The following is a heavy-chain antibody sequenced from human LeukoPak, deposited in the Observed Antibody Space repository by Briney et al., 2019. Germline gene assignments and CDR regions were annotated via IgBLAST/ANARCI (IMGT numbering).Heavy chain of an antibody. CDR3: AKHLTNAYYDMVWFDP. CDR2: IYYSGST. D-gene: IGHD3-22*01. J-gene: IGHJ5*02. V-gene: IGHV4-59*11. Sequence: SETLSLTCTVSGGSISNHYWSWIRQAPGKGLEWIGYIYYSGSTNYNPSVKSRVTISVDTSKNQFSLRLTSVTAADTAVYYCAKHLTNAYYDMVWFDPWGQGTLVTVSS. CDR1: GGSISNHY.